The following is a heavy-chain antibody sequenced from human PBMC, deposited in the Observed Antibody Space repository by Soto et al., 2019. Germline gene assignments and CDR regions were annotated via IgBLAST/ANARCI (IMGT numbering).Heavy chain of an antibody. CDR2: ISYDGSNK. CDR3: ARDGVCGAVDGRGDY. CDR1: GFTFSSYA. D-gene: IGHD6-19*01. Sequence: QVQLVESGGGVVQPGRSLRLSCAASGFTFSSYAMHWVRQAPGKGLEWVAVISYDGSNKYYADSVKGRFTISRDHSKNTLYLQMNSLRAEDTAVYYCARDGVCGAVDGRGDYWGQGTLVTVSS. J-gene: IGHJ4*02. V-gene: IGHV3-30-3*01.